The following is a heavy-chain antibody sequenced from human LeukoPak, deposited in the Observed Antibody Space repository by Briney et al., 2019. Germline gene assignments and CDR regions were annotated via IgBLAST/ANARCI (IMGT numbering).Heavy chain of an antibody. CDR3: ARTAGYSSAAFDY. V-gene: IGHV4-59*01. CDR1: GGSISSYY. Sequence: SETLSLTCTVSGGSISSYYLSWIRQPPGKGLEWIGYIYYSGSTNYNPSLKSRVTISVGTSKKQFSLKLSSVTAADTAVYYCARTAGYSSAAFDYWGQGTLVTVSS. J-gene: IGHJ4*02. CDR2: IYYSGST. D-gene: IGHD6-19*01.